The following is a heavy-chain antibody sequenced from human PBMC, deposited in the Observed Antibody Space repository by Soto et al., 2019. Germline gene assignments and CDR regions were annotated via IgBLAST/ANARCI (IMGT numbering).Heavy chain of an antibody. V-gene: IGHV4-34*01. D-gene: IGHD5-18*01. CDR2: INHSGST. Sequence: SETLSLTCAVYGGSFSCYYWSWIRQPPGKELEWIGEINHSGSTNYNPSLKSRVTISVDTSKNQFSLKLSSVTAADTAVYYCARHXGRVWLKYYYYYYGMDVWGQGTTVTVSS. CDR1: GGSFSCYY. CDR3: ARHXGRVWLKYYYYYYGMDV. J-gene: IGHJ6*02.